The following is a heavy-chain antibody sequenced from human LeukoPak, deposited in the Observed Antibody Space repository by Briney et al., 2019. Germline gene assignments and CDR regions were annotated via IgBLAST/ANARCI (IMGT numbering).Heavy chain of an antibody. CDR3: LSGGGY. D-gene: IGHD2/OR15-2a*01. V-gene: IGHV3-30-3*01. CDR1: GFTVSSYA. CDR2: ISYDGSNK. Sequence: GGSLRLSCAASGFTVSSYAMHWVRQAPGKGLEWVAVISYDGSNKYYADSVKGRFTISRDNSKNTLYLQMNSLRVEETAVYYCLSGGGYWGQGTLVSVSS. J-gene: IGHJ4*02.